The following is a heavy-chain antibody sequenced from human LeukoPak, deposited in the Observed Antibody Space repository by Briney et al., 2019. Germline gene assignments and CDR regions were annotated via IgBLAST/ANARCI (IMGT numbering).Heavy chain of an antibody. CDR2: ISIYSGNT. CDR3: ARYYDSSGYLIDDAFDI. V-gene: IGHV1-18*01. Sequence: ASVKVSCKASGYTFSSYGISWVRQAPGQGLEWMGWISIYSGNTRYIEDLQGRLTMTTDTSTNTAYMELRSLGSDDTAVYYCARYYDSSGYLIDDAFDIWGQGTMVTVSS. CDR1: GYTFSSYG. J-gene: IGHJ3*02. D-gene: IGHD3-22*01.